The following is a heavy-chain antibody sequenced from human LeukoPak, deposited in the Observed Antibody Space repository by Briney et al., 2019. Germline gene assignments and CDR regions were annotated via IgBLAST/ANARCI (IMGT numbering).Heavy chain of an antibody. CDR3: ARARIAYSSSWYVYYFDY. J-gene: IGHJ4*02. CDR2: INSDGSST. V-gene: IGHV3-74*01. D-gene: IGHD6-13*01. CDR1: GFTFSSYW. Sequence: PGGSLRLSCAASGFTFSSYWMHWVRQAPGKGLVWVSRINSDGSSTSYADSVKGRFTISRDNAKNTLYLQMNSLRAEDTAVYYCARARIAYSSSWYVYYFDYWSQGTLVTVSS.